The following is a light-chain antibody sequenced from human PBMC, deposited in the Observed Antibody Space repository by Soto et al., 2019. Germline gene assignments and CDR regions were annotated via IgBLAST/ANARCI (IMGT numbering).Light chain of an antibody. CDR3: SSCAGSNNPYV. J-gene: IGLJ1*01. Sequence: QSALTQPASVSGSPGQSIAISCTGTSSDVGGCKFVSWYQQYPGKAPKLIIYEVSKRPSGVPDRFSGSKSGNTASLTVSGLQAEDEADYYCSSCAGSNNPYVFGTGTKVTVL. CDR1: SSDVGGCKF. CDR2: EVS. V-gene: IGLV2-8*01.